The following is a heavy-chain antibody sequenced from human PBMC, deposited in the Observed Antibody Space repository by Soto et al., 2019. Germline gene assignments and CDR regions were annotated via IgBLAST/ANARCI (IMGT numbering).Heavy chain of an antibody. CDR3: PRCNLYCSGDPCYGTKDFDF. CDR2: VFPGDSDT. Sequence: LGESLKISCKVTGYNFTNYWVAWVRQMPAKGLEWMWIVFPGDSDTRYNPPFQGQVTFSADQSTGTAFLQWTSLKAPDTATYYCPRCNLYCSGDPCYGTKDFDFWGQGTTVPVSS. D-gene: IGHD2-15*01. V-gene: IGHV5-51*01. CDR1: GYNFTNYW. J-gene: IGHJ4*02.